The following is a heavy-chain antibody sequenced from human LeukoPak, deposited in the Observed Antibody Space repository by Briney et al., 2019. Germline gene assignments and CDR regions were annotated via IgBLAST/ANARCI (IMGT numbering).Heavy chain of an antibody. CDR3: ARDLRFLEWAFDI. CDR2: IFYSGST. Sequence: SETLSLTCTVSGGSISSDYWCWIRQPPGEGLEWIGYIFYSGSTNYNPSLKSRVTISVDTSKNQFSLKLGSVTAADTAVYYCARDLRFLEWAFDIWGQGTMVTVSS. J-gene: IGHJ3*02. CDR1: GGSISSDY. D-gene: IGHD3-3*01. V-gene: IGHV4-59*01.